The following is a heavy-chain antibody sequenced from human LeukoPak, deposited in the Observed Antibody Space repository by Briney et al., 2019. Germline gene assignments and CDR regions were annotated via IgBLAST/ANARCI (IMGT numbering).Heavy chain of an antibody. CDR3: ARVKSYYYDTSDKDAFDI. Sequence: GASVKVSCKASGYTFATYDLHWVRQAPGQGLEWMGIINPRGGSTSYTQKFQGRVTMTRDTSTSTVYMELSSLRSEDAAVYYCARVKSYYYDTSDKDAFDIWGQGTMVTVSS. J-gene: IGHJ3*02. V-gene: IGHV1-46*01. D-gene: IGHD3-22*01. CDR2: INPRGGST. CDR1: GYTFATYD.